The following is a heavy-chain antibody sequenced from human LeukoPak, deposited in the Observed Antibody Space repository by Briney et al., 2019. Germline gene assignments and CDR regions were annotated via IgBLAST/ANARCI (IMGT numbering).Heavy chain of an antibody. V-gene: IGHV1-69*13. CDR1: GGTFSSYA. Sequence: ASVKVSCKASGGTFSSYAISWVRQAPGQGLEWMGGIIPIFGTANYAQKFQGRVTITADESTSTAYMELSSLRSEDTAVYYCASPADYYDSSGYYYDYWGQGTLVTVSS. J-gene: IGHJ4*02. CDR2: IIPIFGTA. CDR3: ASPADYYDSSGYYYDY. D-gene: IGHD3-22*01.